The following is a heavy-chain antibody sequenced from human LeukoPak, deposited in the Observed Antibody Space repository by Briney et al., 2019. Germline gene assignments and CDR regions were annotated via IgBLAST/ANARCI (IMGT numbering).Heavy chain of an antibody. Sequence: GGSLRLSCAASGFMLSSTWMHWVRQAPGKGLVWVSRINSDATSTSYADSVRGRFTISRDDAKNTMYLQMNSLRAEDTAMYYCVRGSPGYSSSWHAYWGQGTLVTVSS. V-gene: IGHV3-74*01. CDR3: VRGSPGYSSSWHAY. CDR1: GFMLSSTW. D-gene: IGHD6-13*01. CDR2: INSDATST. J-gene: IGHJ4*02.